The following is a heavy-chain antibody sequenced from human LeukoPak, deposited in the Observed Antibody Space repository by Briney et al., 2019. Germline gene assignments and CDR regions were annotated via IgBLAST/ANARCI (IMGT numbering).Heavy chain of an antibody. Sequence: PSETLSLTCAIYGGSFSGYYWSWIRQPRGKGLEWIGEIDHSASTNYNPSLKSRVTISVDTSKNQFSLKLSSVTAADTAVYYCARGGVGATTMPDWYFDLWGRGTLVTVPS. CDR2: IDHSAST. CDR1: GGSFSGYY. J-gene: IGHJ2*01. CDR3: ARGGVGATTMPDWYFDL. V-gene: IGHV4-34*01. D-gene: IGHD1-26*01.